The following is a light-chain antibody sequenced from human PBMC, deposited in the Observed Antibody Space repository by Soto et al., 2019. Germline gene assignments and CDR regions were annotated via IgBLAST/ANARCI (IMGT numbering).Light chain of an antibody. Sequence: QSVLGQPASVSGSPGQTITISCTGTSTDVGGYNAVSWYQHHPGKAPKLIIYEVTHRPSGVSDRFSASKSGNTASLTISGPQAEDEADYYCNSFRVSHLYVFGTGTKVTVL. V-gene: IGLV2-14*01. CDR3: NSFRVSHLYV. CDR2: EVT. J-gene: IGLJ1*01. CDR1: STDVGGYNA.